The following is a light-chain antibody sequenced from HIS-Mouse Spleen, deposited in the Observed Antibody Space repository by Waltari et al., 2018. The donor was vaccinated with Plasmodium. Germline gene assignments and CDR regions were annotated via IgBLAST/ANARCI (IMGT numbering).Light chain of an antibody. J-gene: IGLJ2*01. CDR1: SSAVGGSKY. CDR3: SSYAGSNNLV. Sequence: QSALTQPPSASGSPGQSVTISCTGTSSAVGGSKYVSWYQQPPGKAPKLMIYEVSKRPSGVPDRFSGSKSGNTASLTVSGLQAEDEADYYCSSYAGSNNLVFGGGTKLTVL. V-gene: IGLV2-8*01. CDR2: EVS.